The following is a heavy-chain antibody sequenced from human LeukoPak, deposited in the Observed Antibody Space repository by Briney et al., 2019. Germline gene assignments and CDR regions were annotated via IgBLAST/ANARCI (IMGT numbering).Heavy chain of an antibody. V-gene: IGHV1-2*02. Sequence: GASVRVSCKASGYTFTDSYMHWVRQAPGQGLEWVGWINPKTGGTNYAQRFQGRVTMTRDTSIRTAYMELNSLRSDDTAVYYCARDGRLTIFVRGIITEGSPPKNWGQGTLVTVSS. CDR2: INPKTGGT. J-gene: IGHJ4*02. D-gene: IGHD3-10*01. CDR1: GYTFTDSY. CDR3: ARDGRLTIFVRGIITEGSPPKN.